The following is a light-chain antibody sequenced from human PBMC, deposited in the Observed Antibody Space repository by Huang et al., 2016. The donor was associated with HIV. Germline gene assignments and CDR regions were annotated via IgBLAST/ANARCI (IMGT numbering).Light chain of an antibody. CDR1: QDISTY. J-gene: IGKJ4*01. CDR3: QQYDNRIT. CDR2: DAS. Sequence: DIQMTQSPSSLSSSLGDRVTITCQASQDISTYLNWYQQKPGKAPKLLIYDASNLETGVPSRFSGSGSGTDFTFTISSLQPEDIATYYCQQYDNRITFGGGTKVEIK. V-gene: IGKV1-33*01.